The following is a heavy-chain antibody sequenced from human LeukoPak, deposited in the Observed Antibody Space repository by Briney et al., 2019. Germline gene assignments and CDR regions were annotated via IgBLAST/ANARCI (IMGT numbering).Heavy chain of an antibody. D-gene: IGHD2-15*01. CDR3: ARVPDLRSCSGGGSCYRLDY. V-gene: IGHV1-8*01. CDR2: MNPNSGNR. Sequence: GASVKVSCKASGYTFTSYDINWVRQAPGQGLEWMGWMNPNSGNRGYVQKFQGRVTITRDTSISTAYLELSSLRSEDTAVYYCARVPDLRSCSGGGSCYRLDYWGQGTLVAVSS. CDR1: GYTFTSYD. J-gene: IGHJ4*02.